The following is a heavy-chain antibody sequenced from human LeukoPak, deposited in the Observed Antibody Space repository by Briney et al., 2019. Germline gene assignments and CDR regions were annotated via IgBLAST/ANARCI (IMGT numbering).Heavy chain of an antibody. CDR1: GFTVIDNY. J-gene: IGHJ4*02. V-gene: IGHV3-53*01. CDR2: IYSGSSA. CDR3: AKEGFDS. Sequence: PGGSLRLSCAASGFTVIDNYMTWVRQAPGKGLEWVSVIYSGSSAYYADSVKGRFTISRDNSKNTLYLQMNSLRAEDTAVYYCAKEGFDSWGQGTLVTVSS.